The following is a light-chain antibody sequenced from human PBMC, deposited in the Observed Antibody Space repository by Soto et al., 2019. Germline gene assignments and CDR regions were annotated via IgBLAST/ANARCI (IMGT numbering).Light chain of an antibody. V-gene: IGKV2-30*01. J-gene: IGKJ1*01. Sequence: EVVMTQSPLSLPVTLGQPASISCRSSQSLVNSDGNTYLNWFQQRPGQSPRRLIYKVSNRDSGVPDRFSGRGSCTDFTLKISRVEAEDVGVYYCMQGSHWPRTFGQGTKVEIK. CDR1: QSLVNSDGNTY. CDR2: KVS. CDR3: MQGSHWPRT.